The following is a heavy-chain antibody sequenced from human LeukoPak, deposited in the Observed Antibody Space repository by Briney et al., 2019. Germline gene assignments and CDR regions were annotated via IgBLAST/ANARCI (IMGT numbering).Heavy chain of an antibody. Sequence: SVKVFCKASGGTFSSYAISWVRQAPGQGLEWMGGIIPIFGTANYAQKFQGRVTITADESTSTAYMELSSLRSEDTAVYYCARGPRRDGYNRFDYWGQGTLVTVSA. CDR3: ARGPRRDGYNRFDY. V-gene: IGHV1-69*01. J-gene: IGHJ4*02. CDR2: IIPIFGTA. CDR1: GGTFSSYA. D-gene: IGHD5-24*01.